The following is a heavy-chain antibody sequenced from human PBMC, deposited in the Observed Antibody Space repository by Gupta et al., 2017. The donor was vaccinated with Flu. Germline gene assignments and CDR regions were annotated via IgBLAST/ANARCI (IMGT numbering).Heavy chain of an antibody. CDR2: ISYDGSNK. D-gene: IGHD6-6*01. Sequence: VQLVESGCGVVRPRGSLSVSCAASGFTLSSYAMHWVRQAPGKGLEWVAVISYDGSNKYYADSVKGRFTISRDNSKNTLYLRMNSLRAEDTAVYYCARDRQLGSRYFQHWGQGTLVTVSS. V-gene: IGHV3-30-3*01. CDR1: GFTLSSYA. CDR3: ARDRQLGSRYFQH. J-gene: IGHJ1*01.